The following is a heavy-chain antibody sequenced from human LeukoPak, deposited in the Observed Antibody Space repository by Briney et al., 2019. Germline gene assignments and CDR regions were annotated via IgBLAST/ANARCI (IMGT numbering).Heavy chain of an antibody. Sequence: ASVKVSCKASGYTFTSYYFHWVRQAPGQGLEWMGIINPSGGSTSYAQKFQGRLTVSRDTSTSTVFMELSSLRSEDTAVYYCARVETALDPKSLDFWGQGTLVTVSS. J-gene: IGHJ4*02. CDR3: ARVETALDPKSLDF. CDR2: INPSGGST. CDR1: GYTFTSYY. D-gene: IGHD5-18*01. V-gene: IGHV1-46*01.